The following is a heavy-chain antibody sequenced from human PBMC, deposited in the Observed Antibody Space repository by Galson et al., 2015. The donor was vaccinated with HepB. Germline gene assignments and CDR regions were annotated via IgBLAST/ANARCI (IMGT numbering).Heavy chain of an antibody. D-gene: IGHD3-10*01. Sequence: SVKVSCKASGYTFINYGISWVRQAPGQGLEWMGRINPNSGGTNYAQKFQGRVTMTRDTSISTAYMELSRLRSDDTAVYYCARGATTNYYGSGTEPDYWGQGTLVTVSS. V-gene: IGHV1-2*06. CDR1: GYTFINYG. J-gene: IGHJ4*02. CDR3: ARGATTNYYGSGTEPDY. CDR2: INPNSGGT.